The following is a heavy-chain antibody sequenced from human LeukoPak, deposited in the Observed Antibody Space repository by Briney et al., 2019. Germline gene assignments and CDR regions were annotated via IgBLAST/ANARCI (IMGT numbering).Heavy chain of an antibody. CDR2: ISGSDGST. D-gene: IGHD3-10*01. Sequence: GGSLRLSCAASGFTFSSYAMSWVRQAPGKGLEWVSGISGSDGSTYYADSVKGRFTISRDNSNNTLYLQMNSLRAEDTAVYYCAKDQKAPYVSGSAEGGDTWGQGPLVTASS. CDR3: AKDQKAPYVSGSAEGGDT. V-gene: IGHV3-23*01. CDR1: GFTFSSYA. J-gene: IGHJ4*02.